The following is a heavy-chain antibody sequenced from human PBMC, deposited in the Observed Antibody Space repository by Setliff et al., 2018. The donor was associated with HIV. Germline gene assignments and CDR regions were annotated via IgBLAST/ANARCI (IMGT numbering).Heavy chain of an antibody. V-gene: IGHV3-30*03. Sequence: PGGSLRLSCAASGFTVSSSYMAWARHAPGKGLEWVTFISYDASNIYYADSVKGRFTISRDNSKNTLYLQMNDLRSVDTAVYYCAREAGKYPVLSPGSWFDPWGQGTLVTVSS. CDR2: ISYDASNI. D-gene: IGHD2-2*01. J-gene: IGHJ5*02. CDR1: GFTVSSSY. CDR3: AREAGKYPVLSPGSWFDP.